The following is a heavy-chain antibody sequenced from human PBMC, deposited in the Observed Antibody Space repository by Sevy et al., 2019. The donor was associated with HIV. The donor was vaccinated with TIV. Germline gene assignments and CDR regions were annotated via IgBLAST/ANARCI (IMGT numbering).Heavy chain of an antibody. V-gene: IGHV3-53*01. CDR3: ARMHDYYYYMDV. J-gene: IGHJ6*03. CDR1: GFTVSSNY. D-gene: IGHD5-12*01. CDR2: IYSGGST. Sequence: GGSLRLSCAASGFTVSSNYMNWVRQAPGRGLEWVSVIYSGGSTYYADSVKGGFTISRDDSKNTLHLQMNSLRAEDTAVYYCARMHDYYYYMDVWGKGTTVTVSS.